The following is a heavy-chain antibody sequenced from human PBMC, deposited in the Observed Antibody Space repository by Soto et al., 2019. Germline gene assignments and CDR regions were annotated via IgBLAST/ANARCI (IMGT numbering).Heavy chain of an antibody. J-gene: IGHJ4*02. CDR2: IYYSGST. CDR1: GGSISSGGYY. V-gene: IGHV4-31*03. D-gene: IGHD5-18*01. Sequence: SETLSLTCTVSGGSISSGGYYWSWIRQHPGKDLEWIGYIYYSGSTYYNPSLKSRVTISVDTSKNQFSLKLSSVTAADTAVSYCAREYINTQRALDYWGQGTLVTVSS. CDR3: AREYINTQRALDY.